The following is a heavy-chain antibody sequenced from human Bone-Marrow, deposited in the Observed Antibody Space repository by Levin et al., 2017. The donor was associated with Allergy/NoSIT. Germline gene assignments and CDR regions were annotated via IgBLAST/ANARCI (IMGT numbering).Heavy chain of an antibody. V-gene: IGHV1-2*02. Sequence: PAASVKVSCEASGYIFTDYFIHWVRQAPGQGLEWLGWINPKSGDTNYAQKFQGRVTMTRDTSIRKVYMELSNLRSDDTAVYYCAREDTDYWGQGTLVSVSS. J-gene: IGHJ4*02. CDR3: AREDTDY. CDR2: INPKSGDT. CDR1: GYIFTDYF. D-gene: IGHD3-10*01.